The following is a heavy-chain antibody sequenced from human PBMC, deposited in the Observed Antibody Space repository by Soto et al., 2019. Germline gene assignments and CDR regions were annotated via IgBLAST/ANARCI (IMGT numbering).Heavy chain of an antibody. Sequence: PGGSLRLSCAASGFTFSSYSMNWVRQAPGKGLEGVSYISSSSSTIYYADSVKGRFTISRDNAKNSLYLQMNSLRDEDTAVYYCARERYSSSWYRGRYYYYGMDVWGQGTTVTVSS. CDR2: ISSSSSTI. J-gene: IGHJ6*02. V-gene: IGHV3-48*02. CDR1: GFTFSSYS. D-gene: IGHD6-13*01. CDR3: ARERYSSSWYRGRYYYYGMDV.